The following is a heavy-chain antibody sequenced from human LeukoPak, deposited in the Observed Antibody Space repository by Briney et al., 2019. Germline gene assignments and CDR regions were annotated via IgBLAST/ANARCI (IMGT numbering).Heavy chain of an antibody. J-gene: IGHJ4*02. CDR1: GGSISRYY. CDR3: ARHGQERAMVNPLYYFDY. Sequence: SETLSLTCTVSGGSISRYYWSWIRQPPGKGVEWIGYISHSGSTNYNPSLKSRVTISVDTSKNQFSLKLTSVTAADAAVYYCARHGQERAMVNPLYYFDYWGQGTLVTVSS. V-gene: IGHV4-59*08. D-gene: IGHD5-18*01. CDR2: ISHSGST.